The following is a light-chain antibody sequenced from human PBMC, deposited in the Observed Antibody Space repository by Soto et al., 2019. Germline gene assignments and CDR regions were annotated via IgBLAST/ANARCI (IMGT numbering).Light chain of an antibody. CDR1: QSVSSSY. V-gene: IGKV3-20*01. CDR2: GAS. J-gene: IGKJ2*01. Sequence: EIVLTQSPGTLSLSPAERATLSCRASQSVSSSYLAWYQQKPGQAPRLLIYGASSRATGIPDRFSGSGSGTDFTLTISRLEPEGFAVYYCQEYGSSPNTFGQGTKLEIK. CDR3: QEYGSSPNT.